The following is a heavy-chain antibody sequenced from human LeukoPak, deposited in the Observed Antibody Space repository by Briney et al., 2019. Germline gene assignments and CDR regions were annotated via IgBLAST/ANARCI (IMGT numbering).Heavy chain of an antibody. CDR2: ISGSGGST. Sequence: GGSLRLSCEASGFTFSSYAMSWVRQAPGKGLEWVSAISGSGGSTYYADSVKGRFTISRDNSKNTLYLQMNSLRAEDTAVYYCARLTSGWYPGIDYWGQGTLVTVSS. CDR1: GFTFSSYA. D-gene: IGHD6-19*01. CDR3: ARLTSGWYPGIDY. V-gene: IGHV3-23*01. J-gene: IGHJ4*02.